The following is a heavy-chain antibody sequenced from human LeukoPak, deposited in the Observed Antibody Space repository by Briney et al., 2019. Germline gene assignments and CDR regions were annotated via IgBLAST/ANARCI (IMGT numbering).Heavy chain of an antibody. J-gene: IGHJ4*02. CDR1: GFTFSDYY. Sequence: PGGSLRLSCAASGFTFSDYYMSWIRQAPGKGLEWVSYISSGGGTIDYADSVKGRFTISRDNAKNSPYLQMNSLGAEDTAFYYCARLGYNNFDYWGQGTLVTVSS. D-gene: IGHD5-24*01. CDR3: ARLGYNNFDY. V-gene: IGHV3-11*01. CDR2: ISSGGGTI.